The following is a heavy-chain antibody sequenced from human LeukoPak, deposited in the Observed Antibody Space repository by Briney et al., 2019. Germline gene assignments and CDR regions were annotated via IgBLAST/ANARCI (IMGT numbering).Heavy chain of an antibody. Sequence: PGGSLRLSCAASGFTFSSYAMSWVRQAPGKGLEWVSAISGSGGSTYYADSVKGRFTISRDNSKNTLYLQMNSLRAEDTAVYYCARYSGWYFTQYFDYWGQGTLVTVSS. CDR1: GFTFSSYA. CDR3: ARYSGWYFTQYFDY. CDR2: ISGSGGST. V-gene: IGHV3-23*01. D-gene: IGHD6-19*01. J-gene: IGHJ4*02.